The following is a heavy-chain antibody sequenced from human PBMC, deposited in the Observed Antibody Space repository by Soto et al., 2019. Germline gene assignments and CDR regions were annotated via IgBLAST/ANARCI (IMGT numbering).Heavy chain of an antibody. Sequence: QVQLMQSGAEVKKPGSSVTVSCKASGGTFSSYALSWVRQAPGQGLEWMGRIIPFIGTANYAQKFQGRVTMTADESTTTASMELTILRSDDTAVYYCARIVMTTVPASYYYGMDFGGQGTTVAVSS. CDR2: IIPFIGTA. CDR1: GGTFSSYA. CDR3: ARIVMTTVPASYYYGMDF. J-gene: IGHJ6*02. D-gene: IGHD4-17*01. V-gene: IGHV1-69*18.